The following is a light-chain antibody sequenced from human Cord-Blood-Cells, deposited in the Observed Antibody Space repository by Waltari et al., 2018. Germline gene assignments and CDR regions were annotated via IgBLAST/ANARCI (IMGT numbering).Light chain of an antibody. CDR1: SSDVGGYNY. CDR2: EVS. CDR3: SSYTSSSTYV. Sequence: QSALTQPASVSGSPGQSITISCTGTSSDVGGYNYVSWYQQHPGKAPKLMIYEVSNRPSGVSKRFSGSKSGNTASLSISGLQAEDEADYCCSSYTSSSTYVFGTVTKVTVL. J-gene: IGLJ1*01. V-gene: IGLV2-14*01.